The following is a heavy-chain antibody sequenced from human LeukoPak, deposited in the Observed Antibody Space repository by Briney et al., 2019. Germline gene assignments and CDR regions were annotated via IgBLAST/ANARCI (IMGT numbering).Heavy chain of an antibody. CDR1: GFTFSSYE. J-gene: IGHJ5*02. Sequence: AGGSLRLSCAASGFTFSSYEMNWVRQAPGKGLEWVSSISRGGSPIYYADSVKGRFTTSRDNAKNSLYLQMNSLRAEDTAVYYCARDYYGSGSYYIQTNWFDPWGQGTLVTVSS. CDR3: ARDYYGSGSYYIQTNWFDP. CDR2: ISRGGSPI. V-gene: IGHV3-48*03. D-gene: IGHD3-10*01.